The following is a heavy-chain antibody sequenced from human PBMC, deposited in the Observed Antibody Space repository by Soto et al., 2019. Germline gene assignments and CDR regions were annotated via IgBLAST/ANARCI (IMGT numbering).Heavy chain of an antibody. D-gene: IGHD3-22*01. CDR1: GDSVRIHY. CDR3: ARTVFYASREFYAHCYLGF. Sequence: PSVTLSLTCTVSGDSVRIHYWTWIRQPPGKGLEWIGYIYDGGTTKYNPSLNSRCTVSAATSKNQVSLNLTSVTAADTAVSYCARTVFYASREFYAHCYLGFCGRRTLVTVSS. J-gene: IGHJ4*02. V-gene: IGHV4-59*02. CDR2: IYDGGTT.